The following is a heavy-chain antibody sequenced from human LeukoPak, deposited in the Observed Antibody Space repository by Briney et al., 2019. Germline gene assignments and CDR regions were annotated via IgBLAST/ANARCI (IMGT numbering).Heavy chain of an antibody. CDR1: GFTFSSYA. CDR3: ARVNSSGWYCFDY. V-gene: IGHV3-64*01. D-gene: IGHD6-19*01. CDR2: ISSNGGST. J-gene: IGHJ4*02. Sequence: GGSLRLSCAASGFTFSSYAMHWVRQAPGKGLEYVSAISSNGGSTYYANSVKGRFTISRDNSKNTLYLQMGSLRAEDMAVYYCARVNSSGWYCFDYWGQGTLVTVSS.